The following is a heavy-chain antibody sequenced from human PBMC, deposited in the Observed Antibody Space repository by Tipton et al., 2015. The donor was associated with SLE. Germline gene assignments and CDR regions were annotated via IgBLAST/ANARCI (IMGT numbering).Heavy chain of an antibody. D-gene: IGHD5-24*01. CDR3: ATRRDGYNYGGFDI. CDR2: ISSTGSTI. CDR1: GFTFSDYY. Sequence: SLRLSCTASGFTFSDYYMSWVRQAPGKGLERVSYISSTGSTIFYADSVKGRFTNSRDNSKNTLYLQMNSLRAEDTAVYYCATRRDGYNYGGFDIWGQGTMVTVSS. V-gene: IGHV3-11*04. J-gene: IGHJ3*02.